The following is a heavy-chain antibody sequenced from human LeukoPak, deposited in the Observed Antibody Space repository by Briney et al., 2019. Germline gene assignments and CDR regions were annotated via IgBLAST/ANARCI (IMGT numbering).Heavy chain of an antibody. D-gene: IGHD6-13*01. CDR3: ARQGIAAAGRSGWFDP. Sequence: SETLSLTCTVSGGSISSYYWSWIRQPPGKGLEWIGYIYYSGNTNYNPSLKSRVTISVDTSKNQFSLKLSSVTAADTAVYYCARQGIAAAGRSGWFDPWGQGTLVTISS. J-gene: IGHJ5*02. CDR1: GGSISSYY. CDR2: IYYSGNT. V-gene: IGHV4-59*01.